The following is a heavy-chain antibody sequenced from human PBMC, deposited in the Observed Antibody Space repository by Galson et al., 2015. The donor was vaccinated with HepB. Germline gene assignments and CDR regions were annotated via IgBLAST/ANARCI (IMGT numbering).Heavy chain of an antibody. CDR3: ARGPDYGDYEAEYFQH. V-gene: IGHV3-15*01. CDR1: GFTFSNTGFTFNNAW. J-gene: IGHJ1*01. CDR2: IKSKSDGGTT. D-gene: IGHD4-17*01. Sequence: SLRLSCAASGFTFSNTGFTFNNAWMSWVRQAPGKGLEWVGRIKSKSDGGTTDYAAPVESRFTISRDDSSNTVYLQMNSLRAEDTAVYYCARGPDYGDYEAEYFQHWGQGTLVTVSS.